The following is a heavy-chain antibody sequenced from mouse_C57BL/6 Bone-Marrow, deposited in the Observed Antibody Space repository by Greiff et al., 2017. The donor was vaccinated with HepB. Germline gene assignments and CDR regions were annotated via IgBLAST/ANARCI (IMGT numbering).Heavy chain of an antibody. CDR3: ARSCLYSEGAMDY. CDR1: GYTFTDYY. V-gene: IGHV1-76*01. J-gene: IGHJ4*01. Sequence: VQLQQSGAELVRPGASVKLSCKASGYTFTDYYINWVKQRPGQGLEWIARIYPGSGNTYYNEKFKGKATLTAEKSSSTAYMQLSSLTSEDSAVYFCARSCLYSEGAMDYWGQGTSVTVSS. D-gene: IGHD3-3*01. CDR2: IYPGSGNT.